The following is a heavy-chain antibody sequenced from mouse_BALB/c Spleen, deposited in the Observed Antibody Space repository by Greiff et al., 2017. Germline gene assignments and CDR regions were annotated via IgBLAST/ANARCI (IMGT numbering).Heavy chain of an antibody. Sequence: DVKLVESGGGLVQPGGSLRLSCATSGFTFTDYYMSWVRQPPGKALEWLGFIRNKANGYTTEYSASVKGRFTISRDNSQSILYLQMNTLRAEDSATYYCARDISYYGYAMDYWGQGTSVTASS. D-gene: IGHD1-1*01. CDR1: GFTFTDYY. CDR3: ARDISYYGYAMDY. CDR2: IRNKANGYTT. V-gene: IGHV7-3*02. J-gene: IGHJ4*01.